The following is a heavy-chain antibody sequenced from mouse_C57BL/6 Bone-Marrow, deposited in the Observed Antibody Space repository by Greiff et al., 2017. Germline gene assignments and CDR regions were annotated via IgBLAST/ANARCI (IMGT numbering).Heavy chain of an antibody. CDR3: ARRHYDGNESYAVDY. D-gene: IGHD2-3*01. CDR1: GFNIKDYY. Sequence: EVQLQQSGAELVKPGASVKLSCTASGFNIKDYYMYWVKQRTEQGLEWIGRIDPEDGETKYAPKFQGKATITADTSSNTVYLQLSILTSEDTAIYYCARRHYDGNESYAVDYWGQGTSVTVSS. CDR2: IDPEDGET. J-gene: IGHJ4*01. V-gene: IGHV14-2*01.